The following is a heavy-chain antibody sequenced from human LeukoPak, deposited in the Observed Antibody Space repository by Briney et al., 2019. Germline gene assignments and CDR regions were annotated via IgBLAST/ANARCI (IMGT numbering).Heavy chain of an antibody. CDR3: ARDLMMEGRYFYHYMDV. J-gene: IGHJ6*03. CDR1: GFTFSSYG. CDR2: ISGSGDRT. D-gene: IGHD2-8*01. Sequence: GGTLRLSCAASGFTFSSYGMSWVRQAPGKGLEWVSAISGSGDRTYYADSVKGRFTISRDNSKNTLYLQMNSLRKEDTALYYCARDLMMEGRYFYHYMDVWGKGTTVTVSS. V-gene: IGHV3-23*01.